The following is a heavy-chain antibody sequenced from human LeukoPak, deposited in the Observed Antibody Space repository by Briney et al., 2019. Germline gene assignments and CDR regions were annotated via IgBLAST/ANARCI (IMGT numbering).Heavy chain of an antibody. CDR3: AADSHDYGDYGGLDY. Sequence: SVKVSCKASGFTFTSSAMQWVRQARGQRLERIGWIVVGSGNTNYAQKFQERVTITRDMSTSTAYMELSSLRSEDTAVYYCAADSHDYGDYGGLDYWGQGTLVTVSS. CDR1: GFTFTSSA. CDR2: IVVGSGNT. V-gene: IGHV1-58*02. J-gene: IGHJ4*02. D-gene: IGHD4-17*01.